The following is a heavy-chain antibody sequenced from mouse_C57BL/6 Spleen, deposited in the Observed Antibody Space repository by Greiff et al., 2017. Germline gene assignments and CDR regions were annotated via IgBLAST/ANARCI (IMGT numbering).Heavy chain of an antibody. J-gene: IGHJ2*01. CDR1: GFTFSDYY. Sequence: EVKLVESGGGLVQPGGSLKLSCAASGFTFSDYYMYWVRQTPEKRLEWVAYISNGGGSTYYPDTVKGRFTISRDNAKNTLYLQMSRLKSEDTAMYYCARLGYYGSGYYFDYWGQGTTLTVSS. CDR3: ARLGYYGSGYYFDY. D-gene: IGHD1-1*01. CDR2: ISNGGGST. V-gene: IGHV5-12*01.